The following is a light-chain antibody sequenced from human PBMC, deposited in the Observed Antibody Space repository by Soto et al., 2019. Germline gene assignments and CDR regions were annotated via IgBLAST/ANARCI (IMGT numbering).Light chain of an antibody. J-gene: IGKJ2*02. CDR2: GAS. V-gene: IGKV3-15*01. CDR1: QSVSSK. CDR3: QQYNNWPPGT. Sequence: EIVMTQSPATLSVSPGERATLSCRASQSVSSKLAWYQQKPGQAPRLLIYGASTRATGIPARFSGSGSGTEFTLTISSLQSEDFAVYYCQQYNNWPPGTFGQGTKLEIK.